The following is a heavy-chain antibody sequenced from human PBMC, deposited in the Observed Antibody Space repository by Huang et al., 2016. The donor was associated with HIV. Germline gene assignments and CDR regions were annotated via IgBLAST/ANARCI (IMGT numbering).Heavy chain of an antibody. CDR1: GGSFSGYY. CDR2: MDHRGRT. V-gene: IGHV4-34*01. Sequence: QVQLQQWGAGLLKPSETLSLTCAVYGGSFSGYYWNWIRQPPGKGLEWIGEMDHRGRTKYNPSLNRRVTVSGDTSKNQFSLKLSSVTAADTAVYYCARGLKHYGGNPRDNWFDPWGQGTLVTVSS. CDR3: ARGLKHYGGNPRDNWFDP. D-gene: IGHD4-17*01. J-gene: IGHJ5*02.